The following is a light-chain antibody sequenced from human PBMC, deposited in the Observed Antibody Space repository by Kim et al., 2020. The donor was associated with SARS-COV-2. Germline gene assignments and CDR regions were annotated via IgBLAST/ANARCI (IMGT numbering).Light chain of an antibody. Sequence: QSVLTQPPSVSGAPGQRVTISCTGRSSNIGAGYDVNWYQQLPGTAPKLLIYGNSNRPSGVPDRFSGSKSGTSASLAITGLQAEDEADYYCQSYDSSLSGVVLGGGTQLTFL. CDR3: QSYDSSLSGVV. CDR2: GNS. J-gene: IGLJ2*01. V-gene: IGLV1-40*01. CDR1: SSNIGAGYD.